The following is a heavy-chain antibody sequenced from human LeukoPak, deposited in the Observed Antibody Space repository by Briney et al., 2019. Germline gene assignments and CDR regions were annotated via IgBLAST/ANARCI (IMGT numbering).Heavy chain of an antibody. J-gene: IGHJ4*02. D-gene: IGHD3-22*01. Sequence: ASVKVSCKASGYTFTGYYMHWVRQAPGQGLEWMGWINPNSGVTNYAQKFQGRVTMTRDTSISTAYMELSRLRSDDTAVYYCARTYDSSGYTVDYWGQGTLVTVSS. CDR3: ARTYDSSGYTVDY. V-gene: IGHV1-2*02. CDR1: GYTFTGYY. CDR2: INPNSGVT.